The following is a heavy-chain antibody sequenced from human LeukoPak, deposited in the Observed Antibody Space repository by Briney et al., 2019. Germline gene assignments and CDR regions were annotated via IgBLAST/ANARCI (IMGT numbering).Heavy chain of an antibody. Sequence: SETLSLTCTVSGGSISSYYWSWIRQPPGKGLEWIGYICYSGSTNYNPSLKSRVTISVDTSKNQFSLKLSSVTAADTAVYYCARSEVDYYDSSGLSYYYYYMDVWGKGTTVTVSS. D-gene: IGHD3-22*01. J-gene: IGHJ6*03. CDR3: ARSEVDYYDSSGLSYYYYYMDV. CDR1: GGSISSYY. CDR2: ICYSGST. V-gene: IGHV4-59*01.